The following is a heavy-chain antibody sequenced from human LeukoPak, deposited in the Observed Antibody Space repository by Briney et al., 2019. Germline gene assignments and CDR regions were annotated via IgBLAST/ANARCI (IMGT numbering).Heavy chain of an antibody. Sequence: PSETLSLTCAVYGGSFSGYYWSWIRQPPGKGLEWIGKINHSGSTNYNPSLKSRVTISVDTSKNQFSLKLSSVTAADTAVYYCARAWGSSWSFDYWGQGTLVTVSS. CDR1: GGSFSGYY. V-gene: IGHV4-34*01. CDR2: INHSGST. CDR3: ARAWGSSWSFDY. D-gene: IGHD6-13*01. J-gene: IGHJ4*02.